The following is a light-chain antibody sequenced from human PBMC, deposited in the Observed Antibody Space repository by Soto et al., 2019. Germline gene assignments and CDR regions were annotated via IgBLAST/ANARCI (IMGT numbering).Light chain of an antibody. J-gene: IGLJ2*01. CDR3: AAWDDSLNGVV. CDR1: SSNIGSNT. V-gene: IGLV1-44*01. Sequence: QSVLTQPPSASGTPGPRVTLSCSGSSSNIGSNTVNWYQQLPGPAPKLLIYSNNQRPSGVPDRFSGSKSGTAASLAISGLQSEDEADYYCAAWDDSLNGVVFGGGTQLTVL. CDR2: SNN.